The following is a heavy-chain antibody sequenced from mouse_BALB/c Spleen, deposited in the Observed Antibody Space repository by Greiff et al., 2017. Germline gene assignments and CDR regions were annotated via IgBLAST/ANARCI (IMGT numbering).Heavy chain of an antibody. D-gene: IGHD1-1*01. Sequence: EVMLVESGGGLVKPGGSLKLSCAASGFTFSSYAMSWVRQTPEKRLEWVASISSGGSTYYPDSVKGRFTISRDNARNILYLQMSSLRSEDTAMYYCASNYYGSSLDYWGQGTTLTVSS. V-gene: IGHV5-6-5*01. J-gene: IGHJ2*01. CDR3: ASNYYGSSLDY. CDR2: ISSGGST. CDR1: GFTFSSYA.